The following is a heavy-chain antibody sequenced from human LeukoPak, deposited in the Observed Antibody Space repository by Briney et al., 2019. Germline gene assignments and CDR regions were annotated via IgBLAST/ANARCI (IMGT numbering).Heavy chain of an antibody. Sequence: GGSLRLSCAASGFTFSSYSMNWVRQAPGKGLEWVSSISSSSSYIYYADSVKGRFTISRDNAKNSLYLQMNSLRAEDTAVYYCARGDSSSWYSTHTYFDYWGQGTLVTVSS. CDR2: ISSSSSYI. V-gene: IGHV3-21*01. D-gene: IGHD6-13*01. CDR1: GFTFSSYS. CDR3: ARGDSSSWYSTHTYFDY. J-gene: IGHJ4*02.